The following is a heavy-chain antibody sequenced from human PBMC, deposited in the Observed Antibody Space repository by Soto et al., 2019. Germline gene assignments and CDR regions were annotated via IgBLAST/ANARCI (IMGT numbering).Heavy chain of an antibody. CDR2: IDPSDSYT. D-gene: IGHD3-22*01. CDR3: AKDYYDSSWDYYSYYHYRMDV. J-gene: IGHJ6*02. V-gene: IGHV5-10-1*01. CDR1: GYSFTSYW. Sequence: GDSLRISCKGSGYSFTSYWISWVRQMPGKGLEWMGRIDPSDSYTNYSPSFQGHVTISADKSISTAYLQWSSLKASDTAMYYCAKDYYDSSWDYYSYYHYRMDVRGQGTTV.